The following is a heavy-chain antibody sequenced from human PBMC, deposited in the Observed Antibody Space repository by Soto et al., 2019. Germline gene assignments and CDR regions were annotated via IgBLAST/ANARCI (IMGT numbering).Heavy chain of an antibody. V-gene: IGHV3-23*01. CDR1: GFTFSSYA. Sequence: GGSLRLSCVASGFTFSSYAMSWVRQAPGKGLEWVSAISGSGGSTYYADSVKGRFTISRDNSKNTLYLQMNSLRAEDTAVYYCAKDPPMGIAVAGKQSNDYWGQGTLVTVSS. CDR2: ISGSGGST. D-gene: IGHD6-19*01. CDR3: AKDPPMGIAVAGKQSNDY. J-gene: IGHJ4*02.